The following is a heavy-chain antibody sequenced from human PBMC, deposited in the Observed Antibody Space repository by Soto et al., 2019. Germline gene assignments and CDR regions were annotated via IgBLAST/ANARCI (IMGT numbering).Heavy chain of an antibody. CDR1: GGTFSSYA. CDR3: ARERITMVRGVIIYYYYGMDV. CDR2: IIPIFGTA. J-gene: IGHJ6*02. Sequence: GASVKVSCKASGGTFSSYAISWVRQAPGQGLEWMGGIIPIFGTANYAQKFQGRVTITADESTSTAYMELSSLRSEDTAVYYCARERITMVRGVIIYYYYGMDVWGQGTTVTVSS. D-gene: IGHD3-10*01. V-gene: IGHV1-69*13.